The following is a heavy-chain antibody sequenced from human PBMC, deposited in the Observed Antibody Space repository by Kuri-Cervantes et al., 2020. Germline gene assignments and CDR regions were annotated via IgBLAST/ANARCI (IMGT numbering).Heavy chain of an antibody. CDR1: KFTFSNYD. V-gene: IGHV3-66*01. CDR3: ARDGTMVRGIYGMDV. Sequence: GGSLRLSCAASKFTFSNYDLNWVRQAPGKGLEWVSVIYSGGSTYYADSVKGRFTISRDNSKNTLYLQMNSLRAEDTAVYYCARDGTMVRGIYGMDVWGQGTTVTVSS. J-gene: IGHJ6*02. D-gene: IGHD3-10*01. CDR2: IYSGGST.